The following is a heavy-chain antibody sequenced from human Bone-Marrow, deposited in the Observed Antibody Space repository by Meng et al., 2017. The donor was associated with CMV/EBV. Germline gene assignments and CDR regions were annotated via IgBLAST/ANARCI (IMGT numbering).Heavy chain of an antibody. V-gene: IGHV3-15*05. Sequence: GGSLRLSCAASGFTFSNAWMSWVRQAPGKGLEWVGRIKSKTDGGTTDYAAPVKGRFTISRDDSKNTLYLQMNSLRAEDTAVYYCARDVVEGSVWLGYWGQGTLVTVSS. D-gene: IGHD2-15*01. CDR1: GFTFSNAW. CDR3: ARDVVEGSVWLGY. CDR2: IKSKTDGGTT. J-gene: IGHJ4*02.